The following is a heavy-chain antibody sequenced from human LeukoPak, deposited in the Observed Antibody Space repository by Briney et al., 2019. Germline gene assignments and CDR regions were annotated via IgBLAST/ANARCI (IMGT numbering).Heavy chain of an antibody. CDR1: GITFSSYG. CDR3: AKDLRYCTHGVCNNRNYLDY. V-gene: IGHV3-7*01. J-gene: IGHJ4*02. Sequence: GGSLRLSCAASGITFSSYGMSGVRQAPGKGLEGVANIKQDGSEKYYVDSVKGRFTISRDNAKNSLYLQMNSLRAEDTAVYYCAKDLRYCTHGVCNNRNYLDYWGQGTLVSVSS. D-gene: IGHD2-8*01. CDR2: IKQDGSEK.